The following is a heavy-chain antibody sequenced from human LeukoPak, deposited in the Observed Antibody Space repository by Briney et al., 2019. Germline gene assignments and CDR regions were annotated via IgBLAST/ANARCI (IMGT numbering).Heavy chain of an antibody. J-gene: IGHJ4*02. Sequence: PGGSLRLSCAASGFTFSSYWMHWVRQAPGKGLVGVSRINTDGSSTNYADSVKGRFTISRDNAKNTLYLQMNSLRAEDTAVYYCARGLGGYTSSQAYWGQGTLVTVSS. CDR2: INTDGSST. CDR1: GFTFSSYW. D-gene: IGHD6-13*01. V-gene: IGHV3-74*01. CDR3: ARGLGGYTSSQAY.